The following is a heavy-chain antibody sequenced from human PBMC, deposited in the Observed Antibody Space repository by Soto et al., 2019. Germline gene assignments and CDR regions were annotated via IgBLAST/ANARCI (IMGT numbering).Heavy chain of an antibody. CDR2: ISGDGSST. CDR3: ARDRRAEIVVVPAASNRFDP. V-gene: IGHV3-74*01. J-gene: IGHJ5*02. D-gene: IGHD2-2*01. Sequence: GGSLRLSCAASGFTFSSYWVHWVRQAPGKGLVWVSRISGDGSSTTYADSVKGRFTISRDNAKNTLYLQMNSLRVEDTAVYYCARDRRAEIVVVPAASNRFDPWGQGTLVTVSS. CDR1: GFTFSSYW.